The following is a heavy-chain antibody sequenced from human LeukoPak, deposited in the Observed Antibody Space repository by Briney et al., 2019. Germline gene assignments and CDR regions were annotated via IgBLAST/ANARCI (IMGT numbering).Heavy chain of an antibody. CDR2: ISYDGSNK. V-gene: IGHV3-30*18. CDR1: GGTFSSYY. CDR3: AKHPDYYVSDY. D-gene: IGHD3-10*02. Sequence: GESLRLSCAASGGTFSSYYRRWVRQSPGKGLEWVADISYDGSNKYYADSVKGRFTISRDNSKNALYLQMNSLRAEDTAVYYCAKHPDYYVSDYWGQGTLVSVSS. J-gene: IGHJ4*02.